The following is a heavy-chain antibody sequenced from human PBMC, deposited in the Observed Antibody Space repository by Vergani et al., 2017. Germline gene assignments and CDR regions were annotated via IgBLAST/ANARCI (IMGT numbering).Heavy chain of an antibody. D-gene: IGHD5-12*01. Sequence: EVQLLESGGGLVQPGGSLRLSCAASGFTFSSYAMSWVRQAPGKGLEWVSAISGSGGSTYYADSVKGRFTISRDNSKNTLYLQMNSLRAEDTAVYYCARGGHIIVATIGSDFDYWGQGTLVTVSS. CDR2: ISGSGGST. J-gene: IGHJ4*02. CDR3: ARGGHIIVATIGSDFDY. V-gene: IGHV3-23*01. CDR1: GFTFSSYA.